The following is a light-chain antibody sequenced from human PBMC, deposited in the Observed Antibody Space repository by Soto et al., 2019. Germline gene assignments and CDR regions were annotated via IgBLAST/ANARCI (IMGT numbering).Light chain of an antibody. CDR2: DVS. Sequence: QSVLTQPASVSGSPGQSITISCTGTSSDVGSYNLVSWYQQHPGKAPKLMIYDVSKRPSGVPDRFSGSKSGNTASLTISGLQAEDEADYYCCSYAGSSSYVFGTGTKVTVL. CDR3: CSYAGSSSYV. CDR1: SSDVGSYNL. V-gene: IGLV2-23*02. J-gene: IGLJ1*01.